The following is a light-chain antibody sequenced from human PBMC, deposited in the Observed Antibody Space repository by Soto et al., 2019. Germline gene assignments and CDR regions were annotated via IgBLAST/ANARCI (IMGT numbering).Light chain of an antibody. Sequence: QSALTQPRSVSGSPGQSVTISCTGTSSDVGGYNYVSWYQQHPGKAPKLIFYDVSKRPSGVPDRVSGSKSGNTASLTISGLQPEDEADYYCCSYAGTFTWVFGGGTKLTVL. J-gene: IGLJ3*02. V-gene: IGLV2-11*01. CDR3: CSYAGTFTWV. CDR2: DVS. CDR1: SSDVGGYNY.